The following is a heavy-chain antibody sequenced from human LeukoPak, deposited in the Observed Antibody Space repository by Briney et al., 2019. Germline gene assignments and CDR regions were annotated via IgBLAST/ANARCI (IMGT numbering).Heavy chain of an antibody. J-gene: IGHJ4*02. D-gene: IGHD3-10*01. CDR3: ARGSGRRGTMVRGVIIRPYYFDY. CDR2: INHSGST. V-gene: IGHV4-34*01. CDR1: GGSFSGYY. Sequence: PSETLSLTCAVYGGSFSGYYWSWIRQPPGKGLEWIGEINHSGSTNYNPSLKSRVTISVDTSKNPFSLKLSSVTAADTAVYYCARGSGRRGTMVRGVIIRPYYFDYWGQGTLVTVSS.